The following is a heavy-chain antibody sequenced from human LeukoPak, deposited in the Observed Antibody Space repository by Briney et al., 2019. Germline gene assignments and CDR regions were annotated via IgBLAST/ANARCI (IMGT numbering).Heavy chain of an antibody. V-gene: IGHV3-30*18. CDR1: GFTFSTYG. D-gene: IGHD4-11*01. CDR3: AKKKTDYSYPSSFEY. Sequence: GGSLRLSCPASGFTFSTYGMHWVRQAPGKGREWVTLISYDGSTKYYSDSVKGRLSLSRDNSKKTLYLQINSLRAEETAAYYCAKKKTDYSYPSSFEYWGQGTLVTVSS. J-gene: IGHJ4*02. CDR2: ISYDGSTK.